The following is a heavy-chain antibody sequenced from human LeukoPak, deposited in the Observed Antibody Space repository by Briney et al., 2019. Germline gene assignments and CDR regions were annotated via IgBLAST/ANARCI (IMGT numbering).Heavy chain of an antibody. J-gene: IGHJ4*02. Sequence: SEALSLTCAVSGGSSRSGDYFWSWIRQPPGKGLEWIGHIHYSGHTYYNPSLKSRVSISVDTSKNQFSLKLSSVTAADTAVYYCARENNDYGGKKAFDYWGQGTLVTVSS. CDR3: ARENNDYGGKKAFDY. CDR2: IHYSGHT. CDR1: GGSSRSGDYF. D-gene: IGHD4-23*01. V-gene: IGHV4-30-4*01.